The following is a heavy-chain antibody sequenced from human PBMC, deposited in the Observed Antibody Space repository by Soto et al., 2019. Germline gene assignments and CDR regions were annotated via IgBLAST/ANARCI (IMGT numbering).Heavy chain of an antibody. D-gene: IGHD5-12*01. CDR1: GFTFSSYW. J-gene: IGHJ6*02. CDR3: AGGYDSSDYYYYGMDV. Sequence: GGSLRLSCAASGFTFSSYWMSWVRQAPGKGLEWVANIKQDGSEKYYVDSVKGRFTISRDNAKNSLYLQMNSLRAEDTAVYYCAGGYDSSDYYYYGMDVWGQGTTVTVSS. V-gene: IGHV3-7*05. CDR2: IKQDGSEK.